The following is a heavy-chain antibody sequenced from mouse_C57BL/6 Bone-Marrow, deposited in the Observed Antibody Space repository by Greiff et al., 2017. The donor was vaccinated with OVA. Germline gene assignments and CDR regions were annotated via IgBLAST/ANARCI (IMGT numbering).Heavy chain of an antibody. J-gene: IGHJ4*01. Sequence: VQLQQSGPVLVKPGASVKMSCKASGYTFTDYYMNWVKQSHGKSLEWIGVINPYNGGTSYNQKFKGKATLTVDKSSSTAYMELNSLTSEDSAVYYCARRDYYGSSFYAMAYWGQGTSVTVAS. CDR2: INPYNGGT. CDR1: GYTFTDYY. V-gene: IGHV1-19*01. CDR3: ARRDYYGSSFYAMAY. D-gene: IGHD1-1*01.